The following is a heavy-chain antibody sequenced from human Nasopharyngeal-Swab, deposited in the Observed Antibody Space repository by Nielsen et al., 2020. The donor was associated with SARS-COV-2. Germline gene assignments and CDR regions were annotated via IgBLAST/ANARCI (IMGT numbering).Heavy chain of an antibody. D-gene: IGHD5-24*01. Sequence: GGSLRLSCAASGFTFSSYDMHWVRQAPGKGLEWVSAIGTAGDTYYPGSVKGRFTISRENAKNSLYLQMNSLRAGDTAVYYCARGWRDGYSHCYYYGMDVWGQGTTVTVSS. CDR3: ARGWRDGYSHCYYYGMDV. CDR2: IGTAGDT. CDR1: GFTFSSYD. V-gene: IGHV3-13*04. J-gene: IGHJ6*02.